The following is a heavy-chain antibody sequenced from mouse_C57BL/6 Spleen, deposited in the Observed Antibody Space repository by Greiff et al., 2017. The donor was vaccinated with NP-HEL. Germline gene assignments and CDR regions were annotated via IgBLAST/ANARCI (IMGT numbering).Heavy chain of an antibody. J-gene: IGHJ4*01. CDR3: APHGYYGAMDY. V-gene: IGHV1-82*01. CDR2: IYPGDGDT. D-gene: IGHD2-3*01. Sequence: ESGPELVKPGASVKISCKASGYAFSSSWMNWVKQRPGKGLEWIGRIYPGDGDTNYNGKFKGKATLTADKSSSTAYMQLSSLTSEDSAVYFCAPHGYYGAMDYWGQGTSVTVSS. CDR1: GYAFSSSW.